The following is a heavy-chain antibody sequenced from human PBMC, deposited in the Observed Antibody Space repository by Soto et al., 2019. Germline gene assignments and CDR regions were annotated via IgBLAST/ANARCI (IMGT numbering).Heavy chain of an antibody. V-gene: IGHV1-3*05. CDR2: INAGNGNT. CDR1: GYTFTSYA. J-gene: IGHJ4*01. CDR3: ARGTVVTHFDS. D-gene: IGHD2-15*01. Sequence: QVQLVQSGAEEKKPGASVKVSCKASGYTFTSYAMHWVRQAPGQRLEWTGWINAGNGNTKSPQKFPGRVTITRDTAARTAYMDLSSRRSELTAVSFRARGTVVTHFDSWGHGTPVTVSS.